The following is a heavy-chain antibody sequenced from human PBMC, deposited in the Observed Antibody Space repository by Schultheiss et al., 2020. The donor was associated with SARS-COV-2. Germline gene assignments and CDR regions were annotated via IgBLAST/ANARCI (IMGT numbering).Heavy chain of an antibody. CDR2: ISGDGSGT. V-gene: IGHV3-23*01. Sequence: GGSLRLSCSASGFTFSSYWMHWVRQVPGKGLEWVSTISGDGSGTYYADSVTGRFTISRDNSKNMLYLQVNSLRAEDTAVYYCAIRGGDFKFDYWGQGTLVTVSS. D-gene: IGHD4-17*01. CDR1: GFTFSSYW. CDR3: AIRGGDFKFDY. J-gene: IGHJ4*02.